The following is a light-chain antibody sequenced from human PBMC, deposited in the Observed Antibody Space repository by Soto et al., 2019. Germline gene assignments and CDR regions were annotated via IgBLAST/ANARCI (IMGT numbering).Light chain of an antibody. CDR1: HSNIGNHY. J-gene: IGLJ2*01. CDR2: DDN. Sequence: QSVLTQPPSVSAAPGQRVTISCSGSHSNIGNHYVSWYQQLPGTAPKVLIYDDNKRPSGTPDRFSGSKSGTSATLGITGLQTGDEADYYCGTWDSSLTAVVFGGGTKLTVL. CDR3: GTWDSSLTAVV. V-gene: IGLV1-51*01.